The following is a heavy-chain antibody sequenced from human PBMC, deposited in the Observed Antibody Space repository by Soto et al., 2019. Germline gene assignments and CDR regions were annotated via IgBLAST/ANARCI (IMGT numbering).Heavy chain of an antibody. Sequence: SETLSLTCTVSGGSISSGGYYWSWIRQHPGKGLEWIGYIYYSGSTYYNPSLKSRVTISVDTSKNQFSLKLSSVTAADTAVYYCHLYYDILTGYSDYWGQGTLVTVSS. CDR2: IYYSGST. CDR1: GGSISSGGYY. V-gene: IGHV4-31*03. D-gene: IGHD3-9*01. J-gene: IGHJ4*02. CDR3: HLYYDILTGYSDY.